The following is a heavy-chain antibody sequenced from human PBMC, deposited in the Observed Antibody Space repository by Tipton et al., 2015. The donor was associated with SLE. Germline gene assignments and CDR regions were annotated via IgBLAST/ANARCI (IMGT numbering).Heavy chain of an antibody. CDR1: GHSISSGFY. CDR2: FYHRGTT. D-gene: IGHD2/OR15-2a*01. Sequence: TLSLTCSVSGHSISSGFYWGWFRPSPGKGLEWIGNFYHRGTTYYNPSLKSRVTISADTSKNHLSLKLTSLTAADTAVYFCARSSSVRTLLWPTFAYWGQGTLVTVSS. V-gene: IGHV4-38-2*01. CDR3: ARSSSVRTLLWPTFAY. J-gene: IGHJ4*02.